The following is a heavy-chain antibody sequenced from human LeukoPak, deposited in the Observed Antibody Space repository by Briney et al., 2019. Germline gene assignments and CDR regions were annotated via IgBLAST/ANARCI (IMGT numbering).Heavy chain of an antibody. J-gene: IGHJ4*02. CDR2: VSGSGSTV. CDR3: VRQFAS. V-gene: IGHV3-48*01. Sequence: GGSLGLSCAASGFTFGDHIMNWVRQLPGKRLEWVAYVSGSGSTVYYADSVRGRFTVSRDNGKSSLYLQMNSLRVEDTALYYCVRQFASWGQGTLVTVSS. CDR1: GFTFGDHI.